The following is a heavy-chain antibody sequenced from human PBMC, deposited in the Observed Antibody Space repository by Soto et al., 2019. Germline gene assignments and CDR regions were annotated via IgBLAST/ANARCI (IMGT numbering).Heavy chain of an antibody. D-gene: IGHD2-8*02. CDR1: GYIFTNFY. CDR2: IFPNGDRT. J-gene: IGHJ3*02. V-gene: IGHV1-46*01. CDR3: AREAPSTGAFHI. Sequence: QVQLGQSGAELKKPGASVKISCKSSGYIFTNFYLHWVRQAPGQGLEWMGVIFPNGDRTSYAQSFQGRVTMTRDTSTSTDQMELSSLTCEDTAVYFCAREAPSTGAFHIWGQGTMVTVSS.